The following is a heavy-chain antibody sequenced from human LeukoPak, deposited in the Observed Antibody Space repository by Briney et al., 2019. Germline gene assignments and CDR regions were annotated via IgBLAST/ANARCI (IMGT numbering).Heavy chain of an antibody. CDR3: ARGLDSSSWYARGYYYYGMDV. CDR1: GGSISSSSYY. Sequence: PSETLSLTCTVPGGSISSSSYYWGWIRQPPGKGLEWIGNIYYSGSTYYNPSLKSRVTISVDTSKNQFSLKLSSVTAADTAVYYCARGLDSSSWYARGYYYYGMDVWGQGTTVTVSS. D-gene: IGHD6-13*01. CDR2: IYYSGST. V-gene: IGHV4-39*07. J-gene: IGHJ6*02.